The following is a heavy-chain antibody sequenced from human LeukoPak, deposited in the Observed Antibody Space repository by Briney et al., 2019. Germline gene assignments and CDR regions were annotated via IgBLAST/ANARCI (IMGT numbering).Heavy chain of an antibody. CDR3: AKGPMDY. V-gene: IGHV3-30*18. CDR2: ISYDGSNK. CDR1: GFTFSSYG. J-gene: IGHJ4*02. Sequence: PGGSLRLSCAASGFTFSSYGMHWVRQAPGKGLEWVAVISYDGSNKYYADSVKGRFTISRDNSKNTLYLQMNSLRAEDTAVYYCAKGPMDYWGQGTLATVSS.